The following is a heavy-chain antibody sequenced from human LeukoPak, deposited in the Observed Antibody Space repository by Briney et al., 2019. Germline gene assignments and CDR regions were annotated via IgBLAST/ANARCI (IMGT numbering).Heavy chain of an antibody. CDR1: GFSFSAYI. Sequence: GGSLRLSCAASGFSFSAYIMNWVRQAPGEGLEWVSSISSNSYYISYADSVRGRFTISRDNAKNSLFLQMNSLRAEDTAVYYCARWLVGALKPGAFDVWGQGTMVTVSS. CDR2: ISSNSYYI. J-gene: IGHJ3*01. V-gene: IGHV3-21*01. CDR3: ARWLVGALKPGAFDV. D-gene: IGHD1-26*01.